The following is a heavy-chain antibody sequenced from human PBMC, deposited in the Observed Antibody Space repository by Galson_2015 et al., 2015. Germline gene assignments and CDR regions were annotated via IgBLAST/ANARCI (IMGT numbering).Heavy chain of an antibody. V-gene: IGHV3-15*01. Sequence: SLRLSCAASGFTFSNAWMSWVRQAPGKGLEWVGRIKSKTDGGTTDYAAPVKGRFTISRDDSKNTLYLQMNSLKTEDTAVYYCTTAYYDFWSGYQPDAFDIWGQGTMVTVSS. CDR2: IKSKTDGGTT. J-gene: IGHJ3*02. D-gene: IGHD3-3*01. CDR1: GFTFSNAW. CDR3: TTAYYDFWSGYQPDAFDI.